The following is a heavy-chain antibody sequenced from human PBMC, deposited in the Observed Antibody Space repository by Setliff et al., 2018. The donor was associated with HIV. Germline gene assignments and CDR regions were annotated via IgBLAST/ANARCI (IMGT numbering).Heavy chain of an antibody. Sequence: GASVKVSCKVSGDTLSEVSMHWVRQAPGKGLEWMGGFDPEDEETIYAQNFQGRVTMTEDTSTDTAYMELSSLISEDTAMYYCATAYFYDSSGYWYVFDIWGQGTMVTVSS. CDR1: GDTLSEVS. CDR2: FDPEDEET. V-gene: IGHV1-24*01. D-gene: IGHD3-22*01. J-gene: IGHJ3*02. CDR3: ATAYFYDSSGYWYVFDI.